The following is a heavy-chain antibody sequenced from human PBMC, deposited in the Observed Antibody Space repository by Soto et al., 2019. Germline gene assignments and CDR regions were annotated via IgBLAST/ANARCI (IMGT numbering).Heavy chain of an antibody. CDR2: IKSKTDGGTT. CDR3: TTEGHCSSTSCYCREGYGMDV. D-gene: IGHD2-2*01. J-gene: IGHJ6*02. V-gene: IGHV3-15*07. Sequence: PVGPLRLSCAASDVTFSNAWMNWVRQDTGKGLESVGLIKSKTDGGTTDYAAPVKGRFTISRDDSKNTLYLQMNSLKTEDTAVYYCTTEGHCSSTSCYCREGYGMDVWGQGTTVTVSS. CDR1: DVTFSNAW.